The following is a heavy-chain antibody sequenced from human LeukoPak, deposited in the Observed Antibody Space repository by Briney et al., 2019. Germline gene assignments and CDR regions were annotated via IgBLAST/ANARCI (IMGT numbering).Heavy chain of an antibody. D-gene: IGHD6-13*01. CDR1: GFTFSSYA. CDR3: ARADSSSWYPSLSYYFDY. CDR2: ISYDRSNK. J-gene: IGHJ4*02. V-gene: IGHV3-30*04. Sequence: GRSLRLSCAASGFTFSSYAMHWVRQAPGKGLEWVAVISYDRSNKYYADSVKGRFTISRDNSKNTLYLQMNSLRAEDTAVYYCARADSSSWYPSLSYYFDYWGQGTLVTVSS.